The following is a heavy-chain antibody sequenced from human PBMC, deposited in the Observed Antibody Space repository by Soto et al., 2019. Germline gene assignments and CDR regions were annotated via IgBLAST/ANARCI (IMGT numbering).Heavy chain of an antibody. CDR2: IYYSGST. J-gene: IGHJ4*02. CDR1: GGSISSGDYY. D-gene: IGHD5-18*01. CDR3: AREQMGVATAHFDY. V-gene: IGHV4-30-4*01. Sequence: PSETLSLTCTVSGGSISSGDYYWSWIRQPPGKGLKWIGYIYYSGSTYYNPSLKSRVTISVDTSKNQFSLKLSSVTAADTAVYYCAREQMGVATAHFDYWGQGTLVTVSS.